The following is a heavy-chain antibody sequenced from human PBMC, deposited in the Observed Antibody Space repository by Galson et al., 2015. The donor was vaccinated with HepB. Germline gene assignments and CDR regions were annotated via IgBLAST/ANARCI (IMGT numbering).Heavy chain of an antibody. CDR3: ARAKWEWELPNYFDY. CDR1: GGTFSSYA. D-gene: IGHD1-26*01. CDR2: IIPILGIA. J-gene: IGHJ4*02. V-gene: IGHV1-69*04. Sequence: SVKVSCKASGGTFSSYAISWVRQAPGQGLEWMGRIIPILGIANYAQKFQGRVTITADKSTSTAYMELSSLRSEDTAVYYCARAKWEWELPNYFDYWGQGTLVTVSS.